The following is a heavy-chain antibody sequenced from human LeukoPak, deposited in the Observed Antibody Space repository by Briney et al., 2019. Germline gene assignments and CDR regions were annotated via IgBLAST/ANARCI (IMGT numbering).Heavy chain of an antibody. Sequence: GGSLRLSCAVSGFTFCSYGMSWVRQAPGKGLEWVSAISDSGSDTYYADSVKGRFTISKDNSKNTLYLRMNSLRADATAVYYCAKRVPYSSSSVYFDYWGQGTLVTVSS. J-gene: IGHJ4*02. CDR3: AKRVPYSSSSVYFDY. CDR1: GFTFCSYG. D-gene: IGHD6-6*01. V-gene: IGHV3-23*01. CDR2: ISDSGSDT.